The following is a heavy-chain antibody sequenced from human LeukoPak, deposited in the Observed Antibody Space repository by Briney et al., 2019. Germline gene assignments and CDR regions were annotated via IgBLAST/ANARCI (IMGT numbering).Heavy chain of an antibody. CDR3: ARSGPLSDYYDSSGYYGNY. Sequence: SVMVSCKASGGTFSSYAISWVRQAPGQGLEWMGRIIPTFGTANYAQKFQGRVTITTDESTSTAYMELSSLRSEDTAVYYCARSGPLSDYYDSSGYYGNYWGQGTLVTVS. CDR2: IIPTFGTA. V-gene: IGHV1-69*05. J-gene: IGHJ4*02. D-gene: IGHD3-22*01. CDR1: GGTFSSYA.